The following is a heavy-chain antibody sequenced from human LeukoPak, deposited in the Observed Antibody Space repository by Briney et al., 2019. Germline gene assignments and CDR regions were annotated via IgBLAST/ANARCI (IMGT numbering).Heavy chain of an antibody. J-gene: IGHJ4*02. D-gene: IGHD5-12*01. CDR1: GFTFSSYA. V-gene: IGHV3-30*04. Sequence: QPGGSLRLSRAASGFTFSSYAMHWVRQAPGKGLEWVAVISYDGSNKYYADSVRGRFTISRDNSKNTLYLQMNSLRAEDTAVYYCAGGEDSGYDFFQDYWGQGTLVTVSS. CDR3: AGGEDSGYDFFQDY. CDR2: ISYDGSNK.